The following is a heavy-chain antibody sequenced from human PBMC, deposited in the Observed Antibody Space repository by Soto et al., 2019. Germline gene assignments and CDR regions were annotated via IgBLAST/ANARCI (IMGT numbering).Heavy chain of an antibody. CDR3: AHIVISFGGVVADDAFDV. V-gene: IGHV2-5*02. Sequence: SGPTLVNPTETLTLTCTFSGFSLTTRGVGVGWIRQPPGKALEWLAVIYWDDDKRYSPSLKTRLVLTKDTPKNQVVLTMTNMDSVDTATYFCAHIVISFGGVVADDAFDVWGQGTMVTVSS. D-gene: IGHD3-16*02. CDR1: GFSLTTRGVG. CDR2: IYWDDDK. J-gene: IGHJ3*01.